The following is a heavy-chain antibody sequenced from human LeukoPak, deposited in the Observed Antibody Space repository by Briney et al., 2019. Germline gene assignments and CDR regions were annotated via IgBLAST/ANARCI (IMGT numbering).Heavy chain of an antibody. CDR2: ISGSGGST. J-gene: IGHJ5*02. V-gene: IGHV3-23*01. CDR1: GFAFSDYY. Sequence: GGSLRLSCAASGFAFSDYYMSWIRQAPGKGLEWVSAISGSGGSTYYADSVKGRFTISRDNSKNTLYLQMNSLRAEDTAVYYCAKDAFNWFDPWGQGTLVTVSS. CDR3: AKDAFNWFDP.